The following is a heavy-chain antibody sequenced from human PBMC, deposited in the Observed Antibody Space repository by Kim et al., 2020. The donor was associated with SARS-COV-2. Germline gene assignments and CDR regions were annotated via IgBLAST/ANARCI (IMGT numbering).Heavy chain of an antibody. Sequence: SVQGRFPISRSNSKNTLYLQMNSLRAEDTAVYYCAKDPHYDFWSGYYFDYWGQGTLVTVSS. V-gene: IGHV3-23*01. CDR3: AKDPHYDFWSGYYFDY. J-gene: IGHJ4*02. D-gene: IGHD3-3*01.